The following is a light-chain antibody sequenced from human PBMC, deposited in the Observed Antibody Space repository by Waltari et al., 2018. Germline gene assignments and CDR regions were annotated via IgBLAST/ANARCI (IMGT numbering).Light chain of an antibody. CDR1: SSDGGGYNY. CDR3: SSYTSSSTLV. Sequence: QSALTQPASVSGSPGQSITISCTGTSSDGGGYNYVSWYQQHPGKAPKPMIYEGSNRPSGGSNRCSGSKSGNTASLTISGLQAEDEADYYCSSYTSSSTLVFGGGTKLTVL. V-gene: IGLV2-14*01. CDR2: EGS. J-gene: IGLJ2*01.